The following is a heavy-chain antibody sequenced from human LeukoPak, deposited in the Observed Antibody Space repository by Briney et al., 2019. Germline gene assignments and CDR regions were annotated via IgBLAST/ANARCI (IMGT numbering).Heavy chain of an antibody. D-gene: IGHD2-21*02. J-gene: IGHJ4*02. CDR1: GFTFNAFG. CDR2: IGTTSGAI. CDR3: ARFRTWGDKAFDY. V-gene: IGHV3-48*01. Sequence: AGGSLRLSCAASGFTFNAFGMNWVRQAPGKGLEWVSYIGTTSGAIYYADSVKGRFTIPRDSAKNSLYLQMNSLRAEDTAVYYCARFRTWGDKAFDYWGQGTLVTVSS.